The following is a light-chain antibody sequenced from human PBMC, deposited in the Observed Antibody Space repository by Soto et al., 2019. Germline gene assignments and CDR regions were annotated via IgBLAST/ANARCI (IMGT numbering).Light chain of an antibody. Sequence: QSVLTQPASVSGSPGQSIAISCTGTSSDVGCYNSVSWYQQHPGKAPKFMIYDVSNRPSGVSDRFSGSKSGNTASLTISGLQAEDEADYYCSSYTTSNTRQIVFGTGTKVTVL. CDR2: DVS. J-gene: IGLJ1*01. CDR3: SSYTTSNTRQIV. CDR1: SSDVGCYNS. V-gene: IGLV2-14*01.